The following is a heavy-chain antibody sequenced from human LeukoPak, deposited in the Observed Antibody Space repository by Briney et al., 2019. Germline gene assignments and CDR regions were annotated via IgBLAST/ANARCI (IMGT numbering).Heavy chain of an antibody. J-gene: IGHJ4*02. Sequence: PGGSLRLSCAASGFTFSSYSMNWVRQAPGKGLEWVSSTSSSSSYIYYADSVKGRFTISRDNAKNSLYLQMNSLRAEDTAVYYCARSKPGGSCPDYWGQGTLVTVSS. CDR1: GFTFSSYS. D-gene: IGHD2-15*01. V-gene: IGHV3-21*01. CDR2: TSSSSSYI. CDR3: ARSKPGGSCPDY.